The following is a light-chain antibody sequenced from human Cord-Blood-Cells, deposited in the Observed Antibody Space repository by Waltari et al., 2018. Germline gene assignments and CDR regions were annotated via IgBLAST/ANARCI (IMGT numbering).Light chain of an antibody. V-gene: IGLV2-14*01. Sequence: QSALTQPASVSGSPGQPTTISCTGTSSDVGGYIYVSWYQQHPGKAPKLMIYDVSNRPSGVSNRFYGSKSGNTASLTISGLQAEDEADYYCSSYTSSSTRVFGTGTKVTVL. J-gene: IGLJ1*01. CDR1: SSDVGGYIY. CDR2: DVS. CDR3: SSYTSSSTRV.